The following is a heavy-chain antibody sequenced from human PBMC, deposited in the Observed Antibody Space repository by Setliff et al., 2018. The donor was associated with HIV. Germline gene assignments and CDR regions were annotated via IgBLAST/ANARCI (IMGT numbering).Heavy chain of an antibody. Sequence: SETLSLTCTVSGDSVNDRSYFWGWIRQPPGKGLEWIGTFYYNRDSRYNPSLKSRVTISVDTSKSQFSLKLNSVTAADTAVYYCARELGASPHDVFDIWGQGTMVTVSS. CDR1: GDSVNDRSYF. D-gene: IGHD3-16*01. J-gene: IGHJ3*02. CDR3: ARELGASPHDVFDI. V-gene: IGHV4-39*02. CDR2: FYYNRDS.